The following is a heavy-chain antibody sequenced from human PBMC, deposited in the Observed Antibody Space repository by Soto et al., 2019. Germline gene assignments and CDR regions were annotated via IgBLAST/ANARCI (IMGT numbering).Heavy chain of an antibody. V-gene: IGHV1-3*01. Sequence: ASVKVSCKASGYTFTSYGINWVHQAPGRGLEWMGWINPGNGNTKYSQQFQGRVIIDRDTSASTAYMELSSLRSEDTAVYYCARGPYFDSSNYLAYWGLGNLVTVSS. CDR3: ARGPYFDSSNYLAY. D-gene: IGHD3-22*01. J-gene: IGHJ1*01. CDR1: GYTFTSYG. CDR2: INPGNGNT.